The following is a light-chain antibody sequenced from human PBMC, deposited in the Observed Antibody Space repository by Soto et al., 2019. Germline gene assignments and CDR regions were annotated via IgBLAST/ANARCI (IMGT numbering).Light chain of an antibody. CDR3: QTWDTGIRVV. Sequence: QPVLTQSPSASASLGASVKLTGTLNSGHSSYAIAWHQQQPEKGPRYLMKLNSDGSHSKGDGIPDRFSGSSSGAERYLTISSLQSEDEADYYCQTWDTGIRVVFGGGSKVTVL. CDR1: SGHSSYA. J-gene: IGLJ2*01. CDR2: LNSDGSH. V-gene: IGLV4-69*01.